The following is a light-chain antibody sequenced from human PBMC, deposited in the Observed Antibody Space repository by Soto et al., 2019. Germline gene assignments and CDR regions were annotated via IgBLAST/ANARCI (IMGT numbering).Light chain of an antibody. Sequence: QSVLTQPPSVSAAPGQKVTISCSGSTSNIGNNYVSWYQQLPGTAPKLLIYDSNKRPSGIPDRFSGSKSGTSATLGITGLQTGDEADYYCGTWDTRLRAGVFGGGTKLTVL. J-gene: IGLJ2*01. CDR1: TSNIGNNY. CDR2: DSN. CDR3: GTWDTRLRAGV. V-gene: IGLV1-51*01.